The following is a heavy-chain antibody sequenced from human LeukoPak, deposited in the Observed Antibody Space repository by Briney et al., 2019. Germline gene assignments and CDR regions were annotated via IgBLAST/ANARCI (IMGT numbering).Heavy chain of an antibody. CDR1: GFTFSNAW. CDR3: ARDGVSDNFGVGSFHYFDF. Sequence: GGSLRLSCAASGFTFSNAWMSWVRQAPGKGLEWVGRIKSKTDGGTTDYAAPVKGRFTISRDDSKNTLYLQMNSLKTEDTAVYYCARDGVSDNFGVGSFHYFDFWGQGALVTVSS. J-gene: IGHJ4*02. D-gene: IGHD3-3*01. V-gene: IGHV3-15*01. CDR2: IKSKTDGGTT.